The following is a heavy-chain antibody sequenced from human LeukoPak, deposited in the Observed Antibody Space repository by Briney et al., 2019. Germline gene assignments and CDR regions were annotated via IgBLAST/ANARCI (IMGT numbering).Heavy chain of an antibody. CDR2: IIPIFGTA. CDR3: ARDPLYCSSTSCSHSTADYGMDV. J-gene: IGHJ6*02. CDR1: GGTFSSYA. D-gene: IGHD2-2*01. Sequence: GASVKVSCKASGGTFSSYAISWVRQAPGQGLEWMGGIIPIFGTANYAQKFQGRVTITADEPTSTAYMELSSLRSEDTAVYYCARDPLYCSSTSCSHSTADYGMDVWGQGTTVTVSS. V-gene: IGHV1-69*13.